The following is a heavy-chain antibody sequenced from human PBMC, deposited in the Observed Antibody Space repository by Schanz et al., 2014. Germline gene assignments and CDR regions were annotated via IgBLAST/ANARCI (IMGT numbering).Heavy chain of an antibody. V-gene: IGHV1-18*04. CDR3: ARQPGRITVSGVVSNWFDP. D-gene: IGHD3-3*01. CDR2: ITAYNGDT. J-gene: IGHJ5*02. CDR1: GYTFTGYY. Sequence: QVQLVQSGAEVKKPGASVRVSCKASGYTFTGYYMNWVRQAPGQGLEWMGWITAYNGDTNYALKLQGRVTMTTDTSTGTAYMELRSLRSEDTAVYYGARQPGRITVSGVVSNWFDPWGQGTLVTVSS.